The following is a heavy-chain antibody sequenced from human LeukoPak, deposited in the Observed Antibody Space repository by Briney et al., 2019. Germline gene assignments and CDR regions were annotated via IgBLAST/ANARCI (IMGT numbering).Heavy chain of an antibody. Sequence: ASVKVSCKASGGTFSSYAISWVRQAPGQGLEWMGRIIPIFGIANHAQKFQGRVTITADKSTSTAYMELSSLRSEDTAVYYCARSEQLVYYYYGMDVWGQGTTVTVSS. V-gene: IGHV1-69*04. CDR1: GGTFSSYA. J-gene: IGHJ6*02. D-gene: IGHD6-6*01. CDR2: IIPIFGIA. CDR3: ARSEQLVYYYYGMDV.